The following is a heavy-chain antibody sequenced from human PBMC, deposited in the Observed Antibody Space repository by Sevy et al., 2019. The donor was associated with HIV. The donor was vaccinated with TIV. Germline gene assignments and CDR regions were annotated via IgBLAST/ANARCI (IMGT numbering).Heavy chain of an antibody. Sequence: KQSQTLSLTCTISGDSVSSSSVAWNWIRQSPSRGLEWLGRTYYRSKWYNDYALSVKNRIIISPETSKNQLSLQLNSVTPEDTAVYYCARAITIFGLTIMLDPWGLGTLVTVSS. CDR1: GDSVSSSSVA. CDR2: TYYRSKWYN. D-gene: IGHD3-3*01. V-gene: IGHV6-1*01. J-gene: IGHJ5*02. CDR3: ARAITIFGLTIMLDP.